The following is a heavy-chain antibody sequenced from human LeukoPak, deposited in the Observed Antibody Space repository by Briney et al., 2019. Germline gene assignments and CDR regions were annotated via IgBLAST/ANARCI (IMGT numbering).Heavy chain of an antibody. J-gene: IGHJ5*02. CDR3: ANYGSGSYRFDP. CDR2: IHHSGST. V-gene: IGHV4-31*03. CDR1: GVSISSGGYY. D-gene: IGHD3-10*01. Sequence: SETLSLTCTVSGVSISSGGYYWSWLRQHPGKGLEWIGYIHHSGSTYYSPSLKSRLIISLDTSKNQFSLKLNSVTAADTAVYYCANYGSGSYRFDPWGQGTLVTVSS.